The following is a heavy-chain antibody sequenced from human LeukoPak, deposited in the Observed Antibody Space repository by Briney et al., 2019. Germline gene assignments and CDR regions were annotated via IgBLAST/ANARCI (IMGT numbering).Heavy chain of an antibody. CDR2: INHSGST. V-gene: IGHV4-34*01. Sequence: PSETLSLTCAVYGGSFSGYYWSWIHQPPGKGLEWIGEINHSGSTNYNPSLKSRVTISVDTSKNQFSLKLSSVTAADTAVYYCARGGMVAYCGGDCYSLPFHFDYWGQGTLVTVSS. CDR3: ARGGMVAYCGGDCYSLPFHFDY. CDR1: GGSFSGYY. D-gene: IGHD2-21*02. J-gene: IGHJ4*02.